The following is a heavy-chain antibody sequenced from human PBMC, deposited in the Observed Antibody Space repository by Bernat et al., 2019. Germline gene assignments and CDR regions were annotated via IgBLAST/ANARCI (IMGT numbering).Heavy chain of an antibody. V-gene: IGHV3-13*04. D-gene: IGHD6-19*01. Sequence: EVQLVESGGGLVQPGGSLRLSCAASGFTFSTYDLHWVRQATGKGLEWVAAIGTPGDTYYAVSVKGRFTISRENARNSVYLQMNSLRAGDTAVYYCARAQNIAVAGPGAFDIWGQGTMVTVSS. J-gene: IGHJ3*02. CDR2: IGTPGDT. CDR3: ARAQNIAVAGPGAFDI. CDR1: GFTFSTYD.